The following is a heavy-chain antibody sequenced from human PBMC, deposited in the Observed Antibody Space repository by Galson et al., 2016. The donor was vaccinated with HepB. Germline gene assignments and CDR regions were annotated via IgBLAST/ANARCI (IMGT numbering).Heavy chain of an antibody. CDR2: VSTYNGDT. D-gene: IGHD3-22*01. V-gene: IGHV1-18*01. CDR3: ARETYDDSGGHMFDY. CDR1: GYIFTTSG. Sequence: SVKVSCKASGYIFTTSGISWVRQAPGQGLEWMGWVSTYNGDTNYAQSLQGRVTMTTDTSTSTVYMELKSLRSDDTAVYYCARETYDDSGGHMFDYWGQGTLVTVSS. J-gene: IGHJ4*02.